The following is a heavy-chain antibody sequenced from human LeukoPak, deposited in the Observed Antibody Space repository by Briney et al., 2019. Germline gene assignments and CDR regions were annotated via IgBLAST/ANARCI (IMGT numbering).Heavy chain of an antibody. J-gene: IGHJ4*02. CDR2: IWYDGSNK. CDR3: AGGRDFYDSSGHIDY. V-gene: IGHV3-33*08. CDR1: GLPFNTYA. Sequence: GRSLRLSCAASGLPFNTYAMHWVRQAPGKGLEWVAVIWYDGSNKYYADSVKGRFTISRDNSKNTLYLQMNSLRAEDTAVYYCAGGRDFYDSSGHIDYWGQGTLVTVSS. D-gene: IGHD3-22*01.